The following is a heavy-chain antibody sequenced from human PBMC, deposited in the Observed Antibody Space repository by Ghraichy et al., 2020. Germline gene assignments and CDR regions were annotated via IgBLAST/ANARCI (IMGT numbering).Heavy chain of an antibody. CDR3: ARGATGYAYAFDI. CDR2: IDFSGSTI. J-gene: IGHJ3*02. Sequence: GGSLRLPCAASGFTFSDYYMNWIRQAPGKGLEWVSYIDFSGSTIFYADSVKGRFTVSRDNTKNSLFVQMNSLRAEDTAVYYCARGATGYAYAFDIWGQGTMVTVSS. CDR1: GFTFSDYY. D-gene: IGHD2-15*01. V-gene: IGHV3-11*04.